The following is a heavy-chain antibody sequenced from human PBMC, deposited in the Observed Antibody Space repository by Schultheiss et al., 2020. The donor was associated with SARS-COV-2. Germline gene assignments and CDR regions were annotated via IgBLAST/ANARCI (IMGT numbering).Heavy chain of an antibody. V-gene: IGHV4-59*08. Sequence: SETLSLTCTVSSDSISNYYWSWIRQPPGKGLEWIGYIYYSGSTNYNPSLKSRVTISVDTSKNQFSLKLSSVTAADTAVYYCARARGVLPFDCSSTSCYSWSPTYYYYYMDVWGKGTTVTVSS. CDR3: ARARGVLPFDCSSTSCYSWSPTYYYYYMDV. D-gene: IGHD2-2*02. CDR1: SDSISNYY. CDR2: IYYSGST. J-gene: IGHJ6*03.